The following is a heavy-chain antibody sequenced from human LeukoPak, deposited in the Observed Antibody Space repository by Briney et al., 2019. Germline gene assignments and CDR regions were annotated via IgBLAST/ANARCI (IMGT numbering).Heavy chain of an antibody. CDR3: AREQAAAAYGNNFNS. J-gene: IGHJ4*02. V-gene: IGHV4-59*13. CDR2: IYYSGST. D-gene: IGHD6-13*01. Sequence: PSETLSLTCSVSGASLTNYYWSWIRQPPGERLEWIGNIYYSGSTNYNPSLRSRVTISVDTSKNLFSLTLSSVTAADTAVYYYAREQAAAAYGNNFNSWGQGTLVTVSS. CDR1: GASLTNYY.